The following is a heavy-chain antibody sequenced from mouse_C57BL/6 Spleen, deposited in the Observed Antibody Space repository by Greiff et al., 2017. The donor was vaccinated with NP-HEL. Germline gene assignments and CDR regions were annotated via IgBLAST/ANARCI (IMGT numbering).Heavy chain of an antibody. V-gene: IGHV1-26*01. Sequence: VQLQQSGPELVKPGASVKISCKASGYTFTDYYMNWVKQSHGKSLEWIGDINPNNGGTSYNQKFKGKATLTVDKSSSTADMELRSLTSEDSAVYYCAREDYYGSSPLYAMDYWGQGTSVTVSS. CDR2: INPNNGGT. D-gene: IGHD1-1*01. J-gene: IGHJ4*01. CDR3: AREDYYGSSPLYAMDY. CDR1: GYTFTDYY.